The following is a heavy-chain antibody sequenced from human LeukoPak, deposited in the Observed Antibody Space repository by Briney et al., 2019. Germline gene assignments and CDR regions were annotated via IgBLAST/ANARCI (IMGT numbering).Heavy chain of an antibody. CDR3: ARDSGYEWLLDY. V-gene: IGHV4-38-2*02. Sequence: PSETLSLTCTVSCYSINSGYYWGWIRQPPGKGLEWIGSIYHSGSNYYNPSLKRRVTISVDTSKNQFSLKLSSVTPADTAVYYCARDSGYEWLLDYWGQGTLVTVSS. D-gene: IGHD3-10*01. CDR2: IYHSGSN. J-gene: IGHJ4*02. CDR1: CYSINSGYY.